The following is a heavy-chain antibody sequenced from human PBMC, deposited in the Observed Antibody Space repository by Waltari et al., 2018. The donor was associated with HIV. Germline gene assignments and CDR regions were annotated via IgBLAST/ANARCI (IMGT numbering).Heavy chain of an antibody. Sequence: EVHLVESGGGLIQPGGSLRLSCAVSGFTVSSNYMSWVRQAPGKWLEWVSVIYSGGSTSYAYSVKGRFTISRDISKNTLYLQMDSLRAEDTAVYYCATGDYYDSRGYYSADYWGQGTLVTVSS. CDR3: ATGDYYDSRGYYSADY. J-gene: IGHJ4*02. V-gene: IGHV3-53*01. CDR2: IYSGGST. D-gene: IGHD3-22*01. CDR1: GFTVSSNY.